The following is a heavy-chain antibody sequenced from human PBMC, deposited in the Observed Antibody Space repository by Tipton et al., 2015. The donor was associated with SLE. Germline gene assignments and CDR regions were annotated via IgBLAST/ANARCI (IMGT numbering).Heavy chain of an antibody. V-gene: IGHV4-34*01. Sequence: LSLTCAVYGGSFSGYYWSWIRQPPGKGLEWIGEINHSGSTNYNPSLKSRVTISVDTSKNQFSLKLSSVTAADTAVYYCARGRNGGPAFFDYWGQGTLVTVSS. J-gene: IGHJ4*02. D-gene: IGHD4-23*01. CDR1: GGSFSGYY. CDR3: ARGRNGGPAFFDY. CDR2: INHSGST.